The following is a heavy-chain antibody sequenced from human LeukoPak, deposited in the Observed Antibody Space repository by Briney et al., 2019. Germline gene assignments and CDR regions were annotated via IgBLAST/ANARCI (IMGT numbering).Heavy chain of an antibody. J-gene: IGHJ4*02. V-gene: IGHV3-33*01. Sequence: GGSLRLSCAASGFSFSNHGMHWVRQAPGKGLEWVAVIWYDGSNKYSADSVKGRFTISRDNSKNTVYLQMNSLRAEDTAVYYCAREAMGTIPYFDYWGQGTLVTVSS. D-gene: IGHD5-24*01. CDR1: GFSFSNHG. CDR2: IWYDGSNK. CDR3: AREAMGTIPYFDY.